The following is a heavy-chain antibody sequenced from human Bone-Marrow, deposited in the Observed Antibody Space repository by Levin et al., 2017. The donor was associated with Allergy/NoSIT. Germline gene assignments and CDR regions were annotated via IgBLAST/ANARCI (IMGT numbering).Heavy chain of an antibody. CDR2: ISWNSNRI. CDR3: AQDISLGGECFDS. CDR1: GFTFDDYA. Sequence: SCTASGFTFDDYAMHWVRQVPGKGPEWVSGISWNSNRIGYSDSVQGRFIISRDNAKNSLSLQMDRLRTEDTGIYYCAQDISLGGECFDSWGQGTLVIVSS. D-gene: IGHD4-23*01. J-gene: IGHJ4*02. V-gene: IGHV3-9*01.